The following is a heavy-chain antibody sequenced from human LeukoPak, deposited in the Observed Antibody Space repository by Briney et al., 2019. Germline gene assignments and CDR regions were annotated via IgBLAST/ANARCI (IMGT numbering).Heavy chain of an antibody. V-gene: IGHV1-2*02. Sequence: ASVKVSCKASGYTFTGYYMHWVRQAPGQGLEWMEWINPNSGGTNYARKFQGRVTMTRDTSISTAYMELSRLRSDDTAVYYCARDRSIAAAGTCDYWGQGTLVTVSS. J-gene: IGHJ4*02. CDR3: ARDRSIAAAGTCDY. CDR2: INPNSGGT. D-gene: IGHD6-13*01. CDR1: GYTFTGYY.